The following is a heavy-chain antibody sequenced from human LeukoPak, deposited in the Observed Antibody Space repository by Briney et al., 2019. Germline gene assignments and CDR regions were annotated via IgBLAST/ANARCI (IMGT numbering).Heavy chain of an antibody. Sequence: ETLSLTCTVSGGSISSYYWSWIRQPAGKGLEWIGRIYTSGSTNYNPSLKSRVTMSVDTSKNQFSLKLSSVTAADTAVYYCARDGLIVGATNAFDIWGQGTMVTVSS. CDR2: IYTSGST. CDR3: ARDGLIVGATNAFDI. D-gene: IGHD1-26*01. J-gene: IGHJ3*02. V-gene: IGHV4-4*07. CDR1: GGSISSYY.